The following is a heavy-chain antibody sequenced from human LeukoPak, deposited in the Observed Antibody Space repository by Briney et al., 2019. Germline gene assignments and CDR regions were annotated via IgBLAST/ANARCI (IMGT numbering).Heavy chain of an antibody. V-gene: IGHV4-34*01. J-gene: IGHJ3*02. D-gene: IGHD2-2*01. CDR3: ALPISPIGSFDI. CDR2: INHSGST. Sequence: SETLSLTCTVYGGSFSGYYWSWIRQPPGKGLEWIGEINHSGSTNYIPSLEGRVTISVDTSKNQFSLKLSSVTAADTAMYYCALPISPIGSFDIWGQGTKVTVSS. CDR1: GGSFSGYY.